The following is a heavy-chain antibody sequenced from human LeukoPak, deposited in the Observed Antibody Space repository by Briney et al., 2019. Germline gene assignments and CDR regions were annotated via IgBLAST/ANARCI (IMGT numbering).Heavy chain of an antibody. CDR3: ARGTRYYYDSSGYYFFDY. D-gene: IGHD3-22*01. CDR2: INHSGST. CDR1: GGSFSGYY. Sequence: SETLSLTCAVYGGSFSGYYWSWIRQPPGKGLEWIGEINHSGSTNYNPSLKSRVTISVDTSKNQFSLKLSSVTAADTAVYYCARGTRYYYDSSGYYFFDYWGQGTLVTVSS. V-gene: IGHV4-34*01. J-gene: IGHJ4*02.